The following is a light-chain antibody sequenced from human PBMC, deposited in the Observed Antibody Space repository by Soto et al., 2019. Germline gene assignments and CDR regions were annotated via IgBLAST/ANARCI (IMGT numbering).Light chain of an antibody. CDR1: SSDVGGYNY. V-gene: IGLV2-14*01. J-gene: IGLJ1*01. CDR3: SSYAGSSTEV. Sequence: QSALTQPASASGSPGQSITISCTGTSSDVGGYNYVSWYQQHPGKAPKLIISDVSNRPSGVSNRFSGSKSGNTASLTISGLQTEDEADYYCSSYAGSSTEVFGAGTKLTVL. CDR2: DVS.